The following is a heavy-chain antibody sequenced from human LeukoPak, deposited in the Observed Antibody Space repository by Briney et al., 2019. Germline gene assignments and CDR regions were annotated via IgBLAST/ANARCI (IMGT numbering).Heavy chain of an antibody. CDR2: ISYDGGNK. D-gene: IGHD3/OR15-3a*01. CDR1: GFTFSSYA. CDR3: ARAFSDCSTRNYSYYYGMAV. Sequence: GRSLRLSCAASGFTFSSYAMHWVRQAPGKGLELVAVISYDGGNKYYADSVKGRFTISRDNSKNTLYLQMNRLRGEDTAVYYCARAFSDCSTRNYSYYYGMAVWGKGTTVTVSS. J-gene: IGHJ6*04. V-gene: IGHV3-30*04.